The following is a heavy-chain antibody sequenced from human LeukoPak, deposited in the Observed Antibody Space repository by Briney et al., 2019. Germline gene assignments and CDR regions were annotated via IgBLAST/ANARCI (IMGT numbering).Heavy chain of an antibody. D-gene: IGHD6-6*01. CDR1: GGTFSSYA. V-gene: IGHV1-69*01. CDR3: ATSWGGSSGNWFDP. CDR2: IIPIFGTA. Sequence: SVKVSCKASGGTFSSYAISWVREAPGQGLEWMGGIIPIFGTANYAQKFQGRVTITADESTSTAYMELSSLRSEDTAVYYCATSWGGSSGNWFDPWGQGTLVTVSS. J-gene: IGHJ5*02.